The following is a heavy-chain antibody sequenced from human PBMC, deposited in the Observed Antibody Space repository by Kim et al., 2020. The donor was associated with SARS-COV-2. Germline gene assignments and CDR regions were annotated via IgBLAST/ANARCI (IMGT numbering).Heavy chain of an antibody. CDR1: GGTFSSYA. CDR2: IIPILGIA. D-gene: IGHD1-26*01. Sequence: SVKVSCKASGGTFSSYAISWVRQAPGQGLEWMGRIIPILGIANYAQKFQGRVTITADKSTSTAYMELSSLRSEDTAVYYCARDHVVRGELLDYWGQGTLVTVSS. CDR3: ARDHVVRGELLDY. V-gene: IGHV1-69*04. J-gene: IGHJ4*02.